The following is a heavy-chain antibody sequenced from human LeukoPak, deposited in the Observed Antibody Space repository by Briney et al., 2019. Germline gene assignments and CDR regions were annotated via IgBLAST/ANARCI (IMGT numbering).Heavy chain of an antibody. Sequence: ASVKVSCKASGYTFTNNGISWVRQAPGQGLEWMGWISAYSGNTNYAQRLQGRVTMTTDTSTNTAYMELRSLRSDDTAVYYCARGQHQLVNYFDYWGQGTPVTVSS. CDR3: ARGQHQLVNYFDY. J-gene: IGHJ4*02. D-gene: IGHD6-13*01. CDR1: GYTFTNNG. CDR2: ISAYSGNT. V-gene: IGHV1-18*01.